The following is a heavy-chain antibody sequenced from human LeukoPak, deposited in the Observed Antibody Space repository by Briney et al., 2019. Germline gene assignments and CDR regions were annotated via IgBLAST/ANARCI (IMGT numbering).Heavy chain of an antibody. CDR2: INPNSGGT. J-gene: IGHJ4*02. V-gene: IGHV1-2*06. CDR3: ARLVAGYSFDY. CDR1: GYTFTGYY. Sequence: ASVKVYCKTSGYTFTGYYMHWVRQAPGQGLEWMGRINPNSGGTNYAQKFQGRVTMTRDTSISTAYMELSRLRSDDTAVYYCARLVAGYSFDYWGQGTLVTVSS.